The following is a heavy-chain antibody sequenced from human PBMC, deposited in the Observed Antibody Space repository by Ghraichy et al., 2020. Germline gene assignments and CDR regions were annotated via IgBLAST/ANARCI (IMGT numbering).Heavy chain of an antibody. D-gene: IGHD4-11*01. Sequence: ASVKVSCKASGYTFANYYLHWVRQAPGQGLEWMGLINPSGGRTTYAQKFQGRVTLTRDTSTSTVYMELSSLKSEDTAVYFCAREVALYGNYDYWGQGTLVTVS. J-gene: IGHJ4*02. CDR3: AREVALYGNYDY. V-gene: IGHV1-46*03. CDR1: GYTFANYY. CDR2: INPSGGRT.